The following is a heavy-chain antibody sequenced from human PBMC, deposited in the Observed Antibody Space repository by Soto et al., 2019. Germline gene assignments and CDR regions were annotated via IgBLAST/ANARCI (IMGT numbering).Heavy chain of an antibody. CDR1: GFTFSSNS. V-gene: IGHV3-23*01. CDR2: ISGRGGSI. J-gene: IGHJ4*02. Sequence: EVQLLESGGGLVQPGGSLTLSCAASGFTFSSNSMSWVRQAPGKGLEWVSGISGRGGSIYYANSVKGRFTISRDNSNDVLYLQIYSLRAEDTAVYFGAKSRGDSWTTYYFDNWGQGTLVAVSS. CDR3: AKSRGDSWTTYYFDN. D-gene: IGHD1-1*01.